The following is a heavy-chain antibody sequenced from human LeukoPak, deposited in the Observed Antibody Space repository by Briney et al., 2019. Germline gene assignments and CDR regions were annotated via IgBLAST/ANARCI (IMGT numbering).Heavy chain of an antibody. CDR1: GGSISSYY. J-gene: IGHJ4*02. Sequence: SETLSLTCTVSGGSISSYYWTWIRQPPGKGLEWIGYIYYSGTTYYNPSLKSRVTISLDTSKNKFSLNLTSVNVADTAVYYCARGRKQLLGYWGQGTLVTVSS. D-gene: IGHD6-13*01. CDR2: IYYSGTT. CDR3: ARGRKQLLGY. V-gene: IGHV4-59*01.